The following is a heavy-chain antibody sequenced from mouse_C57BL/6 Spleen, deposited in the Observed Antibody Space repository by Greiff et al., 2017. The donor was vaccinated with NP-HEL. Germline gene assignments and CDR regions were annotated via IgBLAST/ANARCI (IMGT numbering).Heavy chain of an antibody. Sequence: DVQLVESGEGLVKPGGSLKLSCAASGFTFSSYAMSWVRQTPEKRLEWVAYISSGGDYIYYADTVKGRFTISRDNARNTLYLQMSSLKSEDTAMYYCTRDEDDGYYGWFAYWGQGTLVTVSA. CDR3: TRDEDDGYYGWFAY. CDR1: GFTFSSYA. V-gene: IGHV5-9-1*02. D-gene: IGHD2-3*01. CDR2: ISSGGDYI. J-gene: IGHJ3*01.